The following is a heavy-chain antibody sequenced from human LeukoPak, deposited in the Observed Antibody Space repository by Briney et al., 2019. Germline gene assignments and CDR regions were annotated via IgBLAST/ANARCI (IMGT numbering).Heavy chain of an antibody. CDR1: GFTFSSYS. J-gene: IGHJ4*02. D-gene: IGHD4-17*01. CDR3: ARETDYGDYASGY. Sequence: GGSLRLSCAASGFTFSSYSMNWVRQAPGKGLEWVSSISSSSSYIYYADSVKGRFTISRDNAKNSLYLQMNSLRAEDTAVYYCARETDYGDYASGYWGQGTLVTVSS. CDR2: ISSSSSYI. V-gene: IGHV3-21*04.